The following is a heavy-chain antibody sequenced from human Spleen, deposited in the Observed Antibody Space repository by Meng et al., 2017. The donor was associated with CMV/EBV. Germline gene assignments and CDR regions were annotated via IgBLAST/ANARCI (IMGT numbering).Heavy chain of an antibody. CDR2: IYYSGST. J-gene: IGHJ5*02. Sequence: SETLSLTCTVSGGSISSYYWSWIRQPPGKGLEWIGYIYYSGSTNYNPSLKSRVTISVDTSKNQFSLKLSSVTAADTAVYYCARGGFTGGTYEDVGNWFDPWGQGTLVTVSS. CDR1: GGSISSYY. D-gene: IGHD1-26*01. V-gene: IGHV4-59*01. CDR3: ARGGFTGGTYEDVGNWFDP.